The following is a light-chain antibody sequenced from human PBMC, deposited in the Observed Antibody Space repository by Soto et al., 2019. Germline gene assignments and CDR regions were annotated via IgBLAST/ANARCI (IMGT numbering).Light chain of an antibody. J-gene: IGLJ2*01. V-gene: IGLV3-21*04. CDR2: YDS. CDR3: QVWDSSSDHPGVV. CDR1: NIGTKS. Sequence: SYELTLPPSVSVAPGKTARITCGGNNIGTKSGHWYQQKPGQAPVLVIYYDSDRPSGIPERFSGSNSGNTATLTISRVEAGDEADYYCQVWDSSSDHPGVVFGGGTKVTVL.